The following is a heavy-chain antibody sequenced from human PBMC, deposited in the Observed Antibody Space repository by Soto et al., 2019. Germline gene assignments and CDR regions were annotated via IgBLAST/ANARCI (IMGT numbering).Heavy chain of an antibody. D-gene: IGHD6-6*01. CDR3: ARYSSSPYYYYYYMDV. J-gene: IGHJ6*03. CDR2: ISSSGSTI. CDR1: GFTFSDYY. Sequence: QVQLVESGGGLVKPGGSLRLSCAASGFTFSDYYMSWIRQAPWKGLERGSYISSSGSTIYYADSVKGRFTISRDNAKNSLYLQMNSLIAEDTAVYYCARYSSSPYYYYYYMDVWGKGTTVTVSS. V-gene: IGHV3-11*01.